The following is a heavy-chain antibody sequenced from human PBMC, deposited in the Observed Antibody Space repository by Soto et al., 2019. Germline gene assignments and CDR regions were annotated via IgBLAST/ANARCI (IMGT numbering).Heavy chain of an antibody. V-gene: IGHV4-59*01. CDR1: GGSISSYY. CDR3: ARDNGYSYGYTLDH. CDR2: IYYSGST. Sequence: PSETLSLTCTVSGGSISSYYWSWIRQPPGKGLEWIGYIYYSGSTNYNPSLKSRVTISVDTSKNQFSLKLSSVTAADTAVYYCARDNGYSYGYTLDHWGQGTLDTISS. D-gene: IGHD5-18*01. J-gene: IGHJ4*02.